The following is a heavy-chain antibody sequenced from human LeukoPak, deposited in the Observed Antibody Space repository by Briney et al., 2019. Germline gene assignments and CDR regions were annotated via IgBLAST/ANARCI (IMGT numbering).Heavy chain of an antibody. CDR1: GFTFSSYA. V-gene: IGHV3-30-3*02. CDR3: ARPPSSSGWSAFDY. Sequence: PGGSLRLSCAASGFTFSSYAMHWVRQAPGKGLEWVAVITNDGRNKYYADSVKGRFTISRDNSKNTLYLQMNSLRAEDTAVYYCARPPSSSGWSAFDYWGQGTLVTVSS. CDR2: ITNDGRNK. D-gene: IGHD6-19*01. J-gene: IGHJ4*02.